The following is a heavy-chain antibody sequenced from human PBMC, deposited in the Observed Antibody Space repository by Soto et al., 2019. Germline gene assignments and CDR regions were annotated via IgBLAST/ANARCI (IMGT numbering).Heavy chain of an antibody. D-gene: IGHD1-26*01. V-gene: IGHV3-53*01. CDR2: IYSGGST. CDR3: ASLVSGRYLRRDYY. J-gene: IGHJ4*02. Sequence: EVQLVESGGGLIQPGGSLRLSCAASGFTVSSNYMSWVRQAPGKGLEWVSVIYSGGSTYYADSVKGRFTISRDNSKNTLYLQMNSLRAEGTAVYYCASLVSGRYLRRDYYLSQGTLVIDSS. CDR1: GFTVSSNY.